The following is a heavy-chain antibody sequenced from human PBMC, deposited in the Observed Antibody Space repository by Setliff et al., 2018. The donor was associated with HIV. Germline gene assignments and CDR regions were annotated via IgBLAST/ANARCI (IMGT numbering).Heavy chain of an antibody. Sequence: ASETLSLTCTVSGGSISSHYWSWIRQPPGKGLEWIGYIYYSGSTNYNPSLKSRVTISVATSKNQSSLKLNSVTTADTAVYYCARSRTSSGYYGVTGYGMDVWGQGTTVTVSS. D-gene: IGHD3-22*01. V-gene: IGHV4-59*11. CDR2: IYYSGST. J-gene: IGHJ6*02. CDR1: GGSISSHY. CDR3: ARSRTSSGYYGVTGYGMDV.